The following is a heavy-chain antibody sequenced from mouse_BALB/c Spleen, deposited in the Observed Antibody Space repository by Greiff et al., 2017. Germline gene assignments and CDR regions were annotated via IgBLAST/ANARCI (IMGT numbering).Heavy chain of an antibody. CDR1: GYTFTSYT. CDR2: INPSSGYT. J-gene: IGHJ1*01. CDR3: ARSSSPYWYFDV. D-gene: IGHD1-1*01. Sequence: LVESGAELARPGASVKMSCKASGYTFTSYTMHWVKQRPGQGLEWIGYINPSSGYTNYNQKFNDKATLTADKSSSTAYMQLSSLTSEDSAVYYCARSSSPYWYFDVWGAGTTVTVSS. V-gene: IGHV1-4*01.